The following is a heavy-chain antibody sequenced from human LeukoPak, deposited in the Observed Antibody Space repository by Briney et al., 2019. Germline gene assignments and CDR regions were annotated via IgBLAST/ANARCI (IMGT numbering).Heavy chain of an antibody. V-gene: IGHV3-23*01. D-gene: IGHD6-25*01. Sequence: GGSLRLSCAASRFTFSAYSMSWVRQAPGKGLEWVSAISGSGGNTYYADSVKGRFTISRDNSKNTLYLQMNSLRAEDTAVYYCAAAVRSYGMDVWGQGTTVTVSS. CDR2: ISGSGGNT. CDR1: RFTFSAYS. J-gene: IGHJ6*02. CDR3: AAAVRSYGMDV.